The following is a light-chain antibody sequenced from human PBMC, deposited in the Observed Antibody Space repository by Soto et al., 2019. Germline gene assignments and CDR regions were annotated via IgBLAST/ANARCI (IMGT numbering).Light chain of an antibody. Sequence: DIQMTQSPSTLSASVRDRVTITCRASQSISSWLAWYQQEPGKVPKLLIYRASSLESGVPSRFSGSGSGTEFTLTISSLQPDDFATYYCQQYNSDSPTFGQGTKVDIK. J-gene: IGKJ1*01. CDR1: QSISSW. V-gene: IGKV1-5*03. CDR3: QQYNSDSPT. CDR2: RAS.